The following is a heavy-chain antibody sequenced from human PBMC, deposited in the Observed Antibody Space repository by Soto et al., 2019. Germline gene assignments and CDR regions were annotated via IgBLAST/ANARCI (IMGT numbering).Heavy chain of an antibody. D-gene: IGHD3-3*01. CDR2: IYYSGST. CDR1: GGSISSYY. V-gene: IGHV4-59*01. J-gene: IGHJ3*02. Sequence: QVQLQESGPGLVKPSETLSLTCTVSGGSISSYYWSWIRQPPGKGLEWIGYIYYSGSTNYNPSPQSRVTISADTSKNQFSPTLSSVSAADTAVYYCASSWAYYDFWSGYYRVDAFDIWGRGTMVTVSS. CDR3: ASSWAYYDFWSGYYRVDAFDI.